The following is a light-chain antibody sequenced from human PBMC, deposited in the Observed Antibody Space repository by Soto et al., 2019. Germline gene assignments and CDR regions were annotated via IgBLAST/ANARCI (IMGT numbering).Light chain of an antibody. V-gene: IGKV3-20*01. CDR1: QSVDRD. Sequence: EIVLTQSPGTLSLSPGETATLSCRASQSVDRDVTWYQQKPGQAPRLLISRASSGATDIPDRFSGSGSGTDFTLTISRLEPEDSGVYYCQQHAISMYSFGQGTKLEIK. J-gene: IGKJ2*01. CDR2: RAS. CDR3: QQHAISMYS.